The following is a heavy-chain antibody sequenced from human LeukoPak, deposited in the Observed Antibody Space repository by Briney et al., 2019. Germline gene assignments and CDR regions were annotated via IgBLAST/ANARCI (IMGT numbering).Heavy chain of an antibody. D-gene: IGHD3-22*01. J-gene: IGHJ4*02. V-gene: IGHV4-59*01. CDR2: IHYSGST. CDR3: ARARNYYDSSVFDY. CDR1: GGSISSYY. Sequence: SETLSLTCTVSGGSISSYYWTWLRQPPGKGLEWIGYIHYSGSTNYNPSLKSRVTISVDTSKNQFSLKLNFVTAADTAVYYCARARNYYDSSVFDYWGQGTLVTVSS.